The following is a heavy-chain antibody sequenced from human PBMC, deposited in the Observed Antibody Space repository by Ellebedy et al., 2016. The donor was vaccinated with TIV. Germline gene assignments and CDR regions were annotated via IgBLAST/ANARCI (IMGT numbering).Heavy chain of an antibody. Sequence: GESLKISXAASGFTFSSYAMSWVRQAPGKGLEWVSYISSSGSTIYYADSVKGRFTISRDNAKNSLYLQMNSLRAEDTAVYYCARVFRYYDPADYWGQGTLVTVSS. CDR2: ISSSGSTI. CDR1: GFTFSSYA. V-gene: IGHV3-48*04. D-gene: IGHD3-22*01. CDR3: ARVFRYYDPADY. J-gene: IGHJ4*02.